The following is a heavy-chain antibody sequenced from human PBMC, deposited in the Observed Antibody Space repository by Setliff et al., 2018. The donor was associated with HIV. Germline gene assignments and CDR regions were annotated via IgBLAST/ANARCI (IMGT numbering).Heavy chain of an antibody. CDR1: GGSFSGFY. CDR2: INYSGKT. J-gene: IGHJ4*02. D-gene: IGHD6-13*01. V-gene: IGHV4-34*01. Sequence: PSETLSLTCGISGGSFSGFYWAWIRQPPGKGLEWIGEINYSGKTNKNPSLKSRVTISADTSRTQFSLNLISVTAADTAVYYCARATYGCRAGTGLYFDSWGQGALVTVSS. CDR3: ARATYGCRAGTGLYFDS.